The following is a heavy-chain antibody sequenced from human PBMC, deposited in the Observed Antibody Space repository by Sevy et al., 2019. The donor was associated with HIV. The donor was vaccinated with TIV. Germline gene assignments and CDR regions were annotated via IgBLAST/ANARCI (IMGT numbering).Heavy chain of an antibody. Sequence: GGSLRLSCAASGFTFSNAWMNWVRQAPGKGLEWVGRIKSKTDGGTTDYAAPVKGRFTSSRDESKNTLYLQMNSLKTEDTAVYYCTTDGGGYNYGYSFDYWGQGTLVTVSS. CDR3: TTDGGGYNYGYSFDY. J-gene: IGHJ4*02. V-gene: IGHV3-15*07. CDR2: IKSKTDGGTT. D-gene: IGHD5-18*01. CDR1: GFTFSNAW.